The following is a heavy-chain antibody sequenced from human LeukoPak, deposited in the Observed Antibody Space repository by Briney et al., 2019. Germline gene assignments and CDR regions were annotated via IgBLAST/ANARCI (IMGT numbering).Heavy chain of an antibody. CDR3: ARDCGVRLHGTFYYGMDV. J-gene: IGHJ6*02. V-gene: IGHV1-2*02. CDR2: NNPNSGGT. D-gene: IGHD2-21*01. Sequence: ASVKVSCKASGYTFTGYYMHWVRQAPGQGLEWMGWNNPNSGGTNYAQKFQGRVTMTRDTSISTAYMELSRLRSDDTAVYYCARDCGVRLHGTFYYGMDVWGQGTTVTVSS. CDR1: GYTFTGYY.